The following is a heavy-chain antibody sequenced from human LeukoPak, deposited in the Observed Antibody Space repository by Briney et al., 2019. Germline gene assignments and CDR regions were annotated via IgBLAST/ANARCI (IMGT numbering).Heavy chain of an antibody. V-gene: IGHV1-2*02. J-gene: IGHJ5*02. CDR2: INPNSGGT. Sequence: ASVKVSCKASGYTFTGYYMHWVRQAPGQGLEWMGWINPNSGGTNYAQKFQGRVTMTRNTSISTAYMELRSLRSDDTAVYYCARANSIYSSGWYSEDWFDPWGQGTLVTVSS. CDR3: ARANSIYSSGWYSEDWFDP. D-gene: IGHD6-19*01. CDR1: GYTFTGYY.